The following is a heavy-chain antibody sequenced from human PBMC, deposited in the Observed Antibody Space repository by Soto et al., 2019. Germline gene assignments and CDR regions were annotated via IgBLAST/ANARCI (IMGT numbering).Heavy chain of an antibody. J-gene: IGHJ4*02. Sequence: QVQLQESCPGLVKPSQTLSLTCTVSGGSISSGGYSWGWFRQHPGKGLGWIGYIYYSGTTYYNPSLKSRLTISVDTSKNQFSLRLSSVTAADTAVYYCAREPSIWGQGTLVTVSS. CDR1: GGSISSGGYS. V-gene: IGHV4-31*03. CDR2: IYYSGTT. CDR3: AREPSI.